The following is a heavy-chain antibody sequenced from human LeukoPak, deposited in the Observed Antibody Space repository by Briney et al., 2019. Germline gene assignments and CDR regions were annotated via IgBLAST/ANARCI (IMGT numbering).Heavy chain of an antibody. V-gene: IGHV3-30-3*01. CDR3: ARGQGDSSAGLDY. Sequence: AGGSLRLSCAASGFTFSSYAMHWVRQAPGKGLEWVTIISYDGSNKYYADSVKGRFTISRDNSKNTLYLQMNSLRAEDTAVYYCARGQGDSSAGLDYWGQGTLVTVSP. CDR2: ISYDGSNK. J-gene: IGHJ4*02. CDR1: GFTFSSYA. D-gene: IGHD3-22*01.